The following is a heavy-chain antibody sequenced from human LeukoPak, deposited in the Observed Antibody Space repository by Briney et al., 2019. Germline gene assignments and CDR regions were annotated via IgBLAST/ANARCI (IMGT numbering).Heavy chain of an antibody. J-gene: IGHJ6*02. CDR2: TNPNSGGT. V-gene: IGHV1-2*02. Sequence: ASVKVSCKASGYTFTGYYMHWVRGAPGQGLEWMGWTNPNSGGTNYAQKFQGRVTMTRDTSISTAYMELSRLRSDDTAVYYCARMAVAGTYYYYYGMDVWGQGTTVTVSS. CDR3: ARMAVAGTYYYYYGMDV. D-gene: IGHD6-19*01. CDR1: GYTFTGYY.